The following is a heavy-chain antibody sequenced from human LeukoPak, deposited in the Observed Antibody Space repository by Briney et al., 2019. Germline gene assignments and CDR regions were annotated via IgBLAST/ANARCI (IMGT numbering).Heavy chain of an antibody. CDR3: AKRGVVIRVILVGFHKEAYYFDS. V-gene: IGHV3-23*01. CDR2: ISDSGGRT. D-gene: IGHD3-22*01. J-gene: IGHJ4*02. Sequence: GGSLRLSCAASGFMFSDYGMSWVRQAPGKGLEWVAGISDSGGRTNYADSVKGRFTISRDNPKNTLYLQMNSLRAEDTAVYFCAKRGVVIRVILVGFHKEAYYFDSWGQGALVTVSS. CDR1: GFMFSDYG.